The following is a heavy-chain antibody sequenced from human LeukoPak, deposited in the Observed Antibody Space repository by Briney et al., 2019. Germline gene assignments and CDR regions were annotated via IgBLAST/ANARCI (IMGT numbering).Heavy chain of an antibody. V-gene: IGHV4-31*03. CDR3: ARGRGSSWYLDTPDY. D-gene: IGHD6-13*01. CDR1: GGSISSGGYY. J-gene: IGHJ4*02. CDR2: IYYSGST. Sequence: SETLSLTCTVSGGSISSGGYYWSWIRQHPGKGLEWIGYIYYSGSTYYNPSLKSRVTISVDTSKNQFSLKLSSVTAADTAVYYCARGRGSSWYLDTPDYWGQGTLVTVSS.